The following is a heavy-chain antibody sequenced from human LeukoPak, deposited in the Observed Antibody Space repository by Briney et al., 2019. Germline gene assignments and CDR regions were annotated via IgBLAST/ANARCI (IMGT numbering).Heavy chain of an antibody. CDR1: GGSFSDYY. CDR2: INYSGST. J-gene: IGHJ5*02. V-gene: IGHV4-34*01. CDR3: ARRAFYGDYGFNP. D-gene: IGHD4-17*01. Sequence: SETLSLTCAVYGGSFSDYYWSWIRQPPGKGLEWIGEINYSGSTNYNPSLKSRVTISVDTSKNQFSLNLSSVTAADTAVYYCARRAFYGDYGFNPWGQGTLVTVPS.